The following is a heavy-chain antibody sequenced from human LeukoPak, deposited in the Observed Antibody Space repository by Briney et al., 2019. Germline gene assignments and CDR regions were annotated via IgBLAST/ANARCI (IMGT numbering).Heavy chain of an antibody. CDR1: GFTFSSYA. V-gene: IGHV3-23*01. D-gene: IGHD6-19*01. J-gene: IGHJ4*02. CDR2: IFGSGGST. Sequence: GGSLRLSCAASGFTFSSYAMYWVRQAPGRGLEWVSGIFGSGGSTHYADSVKGRFTISRDNSKNTVYLQMNSLRAEDTAVYYCAKTTAGYSSGRFPGWPVDYWGQGTLVTVSS. CDR3: AKTTAGYSSGRFPGWPVDY.